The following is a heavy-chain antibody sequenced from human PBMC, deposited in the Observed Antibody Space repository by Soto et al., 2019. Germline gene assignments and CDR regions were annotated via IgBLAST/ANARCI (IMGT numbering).Heavy chain of an antibody. V-gene: IGHV1-69*12. CDR1: GGTFSSYA. CDR3: ARGRTYCGGDCCDGMDV. CDR2: IIPIFGTA. D-gene: IGHD2-21*02. J-gene: IGHJ6*02. Sequence: QVQLVQSGAEEKKPGSSVKVSCKASGGTFSSYAISWVRQAPGQGLEWMGGIIPIFGTANYAQKFQGRVTITADETTSTAYMELSSLRSEDTAVYYCARGRTYCGGDCCDGMDVWGQGTTVTVSS.